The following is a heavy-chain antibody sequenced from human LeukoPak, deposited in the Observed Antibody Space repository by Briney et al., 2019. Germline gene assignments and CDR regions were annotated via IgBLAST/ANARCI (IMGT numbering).Heavy chain of an antibody. CDR1: GFTFSSYS. CDR3: ARDEWGDAFDI. J-gene: IGHJ3*02. Sequence: GGSLRLSCAASGFTFSSYSMNWVRQAPGKGLEWVSSISSSSSYIHSADSVRGRFTISRDNAKNSLFLQMNSLRAEDTAVYYCARDEWGDAFDICGQGRMVTVFS. CDR2: ISSSSSYI. D-gene: IGHD1-26*01. V-gene: IGHV3-21*01.